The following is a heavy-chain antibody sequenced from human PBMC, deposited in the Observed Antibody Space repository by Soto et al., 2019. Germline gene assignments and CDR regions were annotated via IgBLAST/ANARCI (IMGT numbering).Heavy chain of an antibody. Sequence: QVQLQESGPGLVKPSQTLSLTCTVSGVSISSGGYYRNWTRQHTGKGLEGIGYIYSGGSTNYNPSLKSRVTISVDTSKYQCSLKLSSVTAADTAVYFCAREPLTWGQGTLVTVSS. V-gene: IGHV4-31*03. CDR2: IYSGGST. J-gene: IGHJ4*02. CDR1: GVSISSGGYY. CDR3: AREPLT.